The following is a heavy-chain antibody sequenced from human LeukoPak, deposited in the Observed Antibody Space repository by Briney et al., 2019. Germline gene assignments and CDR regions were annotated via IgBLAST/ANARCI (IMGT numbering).Heavy chain of an antibody. V-gene: IGHV3-11*01. Sequence: PGGSLRLSCAASGFTFSDYYMSWIRQAPGKGLEWVSYISSSGSTIYYADSVKGRFTISRDNAKNSLYLQMNSLRAEDTAVYYCARTKYYYDSSGYFVPPSFDYWGQGTLVTVSS. CDR2: ISSSGSTI. CDR1: GFTFSDYY. J-gene: IGHJ4*02. CDR3: ARTKYYYDSSGYFVPPSFDY. D-gene: IGHD3-22*01.